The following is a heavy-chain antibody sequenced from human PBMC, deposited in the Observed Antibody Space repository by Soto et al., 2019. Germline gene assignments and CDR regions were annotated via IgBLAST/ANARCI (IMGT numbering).Heavy chain of an antibody. CDR3: ARGGTGYSSGWAVY. Sequence: ASVKVSCKASGYTFTSYAMHWVRQAPGQRLEWMGWINAGNGNTKYPQKFQGRVTITRDTSASTAYMELSSLRSEDKAVYYCARGGTGYSSGWAVYWGQGTLVSVSS. J-gene: IGHJ4*02. D-gene: IGHD6-19*01. CDR1: GYTFTSYA. V-gene: IGHV1-3*01. CDR2: INAGNGNT.